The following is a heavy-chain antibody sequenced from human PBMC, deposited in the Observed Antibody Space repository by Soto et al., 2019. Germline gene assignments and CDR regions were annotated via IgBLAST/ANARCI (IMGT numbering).Heavy chain of an antibody. D-gene: IGHD3-9*01. CDR1: GFSFRSSW. CDR2: INQDGSAK. J-gene: IGHJ4*02. Sequence: PGGSLRLSCAASGFSFRSSWMSWVRQAPGKGLQWVANINQDGSAKYYADSVKGRFTISRDNANNSLYLQMNSLRAEDTAVYYCAREDWYYFDYSGQGTLVTVSS. CDR3: AREDWYYFDY. V-gene: IGHV3-7*03.